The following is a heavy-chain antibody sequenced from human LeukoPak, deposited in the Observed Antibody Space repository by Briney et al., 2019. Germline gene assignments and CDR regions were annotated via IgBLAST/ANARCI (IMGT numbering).Heavy chain of an antibody. J-gene: IGHJ3*02. Sequence: SETLSLTCSVSGGSISSSTYYWGWIRQPPGKGLEWIGSIYYSGSVNYNPSLKTRVTISADTSKNQLSLKPTSVTAADTALYYCARQGSGGRALDIWGQGTMVTVSS. V-gene: IGHV4-39*01. CDR1: GGSISSSTYY. CDR3: ARQGSGGRALDI. CDR2: IYYSGSV.